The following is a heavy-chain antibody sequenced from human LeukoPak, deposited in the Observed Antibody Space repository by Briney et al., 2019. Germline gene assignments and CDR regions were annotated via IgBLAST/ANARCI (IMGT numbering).Heavy chain of an antibody. V-gene: IGHV2-5*02. CDR1: GFSLTTSRVG. J-gene: IGHJ5*02. Sequence: SGPTLVNPPQTLTLTCTFSGFSLTTSRVGVGWIRQPPGKALEWLALIYWDDDKRYSPSVKNRVTITKDTSKNQVVLTMTNMDPVDTATYYCAHGSYYFGSSGYFLSWFDPWGQGTLVTVSS. D-gene: IGHD3-22*01. CDR2: IYWDDDK. CDR3: AHGSYYFGSSGYFLSWFDP.